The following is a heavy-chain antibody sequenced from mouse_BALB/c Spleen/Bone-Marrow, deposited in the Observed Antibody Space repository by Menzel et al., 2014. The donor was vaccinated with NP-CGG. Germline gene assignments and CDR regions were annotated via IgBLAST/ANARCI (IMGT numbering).Heavy chain of an antibody. D-gene: IGHD1-1*01. CDR3: ARYSYAYYFYR. J-gene: IGHJ2*01. CDR1: GFNIKDTY. V-gene: IGHV14-3*02. CDR2: IDPANGNT. Sequence: VQLQQSGAELVKPGASVKLSCTASGFNIKDTYMHWVKQRPEQGLEWIGRIDPANGNTKYDPKFQGKATITADTSSNTASLQLSSLTSEDTAVSSCARYSYAYYFYRWGQGATRT.